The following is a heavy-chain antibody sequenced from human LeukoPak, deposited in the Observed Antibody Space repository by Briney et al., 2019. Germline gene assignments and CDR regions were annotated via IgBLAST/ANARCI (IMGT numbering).Heavy chain of an antibody. CDR1: GGSIRSSYYY. V-gene: IGHV4-39*01. J-gene: IGHJ4*02. CDR2: IYDSGST. D-gene: IGHD3-10*01. CDR3: ASGLPFGDFDY. Sequence: NPSETLSLTCTVSGGSIRSSYYYWGWIRQPPGKGLEWIGSIYDSGSTYYNPSLKSRVTISVDTSKNQFSLKLNSVTAADTAVYYCASGLPFGDFDYWGQGTLVTVSS.